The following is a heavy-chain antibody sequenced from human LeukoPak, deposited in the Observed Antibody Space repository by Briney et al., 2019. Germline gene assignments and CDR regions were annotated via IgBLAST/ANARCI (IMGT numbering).Heavy chain of an antibody. CDR1: GFTFSSYD. D-gene: IGHD6-19*01. V-gene: IGHV3-21*01. CDR2: ISGRTTYI. Sequence: GGSLRLSCAASGFTFSSYDMSWVRQAPGKGLEWVSSISGRTTYIYYADSVKGRFTISRDNAKNSLYLQMNSLRADDTAVYYCARGAAVAGYFDCWGQGTLVTVSS. CDR3: ARGAAVAGYFDC. J-gene: IGHJ4*02.